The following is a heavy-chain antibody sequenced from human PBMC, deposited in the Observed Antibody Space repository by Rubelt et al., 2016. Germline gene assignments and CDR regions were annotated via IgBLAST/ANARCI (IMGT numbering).Heavy chain of an antibody. J-gene: IGHJ6*02. V-gene: IGHV1-46*01. D-gene: IGHD1-7*01. CDR3: ASPVSITGTTSVARDYYYYGMDV. CDR2: INPNGGST. Sequence: LMGIINPNGGSTSYAKKLQGRVSMTRDTSTSTVYMELSSLRSEDTAVYYCASPVSITGTTSVARDYYYYGMDVWGQGTTVTVSS.